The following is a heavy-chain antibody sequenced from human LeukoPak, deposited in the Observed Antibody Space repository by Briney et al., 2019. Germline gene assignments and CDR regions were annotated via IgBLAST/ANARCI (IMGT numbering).Heavy chain of an antibody. Sequence: GSLRLSCAASGFTFSSDWMSWIRQPPGKGLEWIGSIYYSGSTYYNPSLKSRVTISVDTSKNQFSLKLSSVTAADTAVYYCARSIAARFRWFDPWGQGTLVTVSS. V-gene: IGHV4-39*07. D-gene: IGHD6-6*01. CDR1: GFTFSSDWM. CDR3: ARSIAARFRWFDP. J-gene: IGHJ5*02. CDR2: IYYSGST.